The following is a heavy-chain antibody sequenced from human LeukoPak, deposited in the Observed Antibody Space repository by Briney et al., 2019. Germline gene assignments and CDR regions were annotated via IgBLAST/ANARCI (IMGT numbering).Heavy chain of an antibody. CDR2: IYYSGST. CDR1: GGSISSSSYY. V-gene: IGHV4-39*01. CDR3: ARQEYSSSWFFDY. Sequence: PSETLSLTCTVSGGSISSSSYYWGWIRQPPGKGLEWIGSIYYSGSTYYNPSLKSRVTISVDTSKNQFSLKLSSVTAADTAVYYCARQEYSSSWFFDYWGQGTLVTVSS. D-gene: IGHD6-13*01. J-gene: IGHJ4*02.